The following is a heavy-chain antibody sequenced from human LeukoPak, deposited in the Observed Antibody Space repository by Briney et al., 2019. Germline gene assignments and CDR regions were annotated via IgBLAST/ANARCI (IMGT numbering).Heavy chain of an antibody. D-gene: IGHD3-22*01. V-gene: IGHV3-15*01. CDR1: GFTFSNAW. Sequence: GGSLRLSCAASGFTFSNAWMSWVRQAPGKGLEWVGRIKRKTDGGTIEYTAPVKGRFTISRDDSENTLYLQMNSLKAEDTAVYYCTTYHNSAYYSDYWGQGTLVTVSS. CDR2: IKRKTDGGTI. J-gene: IGHJ4*02. CDR3: TTYHNSAYYSDY.